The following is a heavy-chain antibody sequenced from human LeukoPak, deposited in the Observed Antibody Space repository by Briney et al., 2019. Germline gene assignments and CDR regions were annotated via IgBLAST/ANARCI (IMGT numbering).Heavy chain of an antibody. Sequence: PGESLKISCKGLGYSFSSYWNAWVRQRPGKGLGWMGIIYPGGSETRYDPSFQGKVTISADKSINTAYLQWSSLKASDTAMYYCARPRYGSGQKLDWGQGTLVTVSS. CDR1: GYSFSSYW. CDR3: ARPRYGSGQKLD. V-gene: IGHV5-51*01. J-gene: IGHJ4*02. CDR2: IYPGGSET. D-gene: IGHD6-19*01.